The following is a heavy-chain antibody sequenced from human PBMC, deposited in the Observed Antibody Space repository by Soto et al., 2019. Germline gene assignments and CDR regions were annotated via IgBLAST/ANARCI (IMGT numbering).Heavy chain of an antibody. J-gene: IGHJ4*02. D-gene: IGHD3-16*01. CDR2: IIPVFRTS. Sequence: QVQLVQSGAELKKPGSSVKVSCSASGVTFSSYAFTWVRQAPGQGLEWMGNIIPVFRTSNYAQGFQGRLTISADESTNTIYRERSSLRSEDTAVYFCAKDGSWDGGGGESWGQGTLVIVSS. CDR3: AKDGSWDGGGGES. CDR1: GVTFSSYA. V-gene: IGHV1-69*18.